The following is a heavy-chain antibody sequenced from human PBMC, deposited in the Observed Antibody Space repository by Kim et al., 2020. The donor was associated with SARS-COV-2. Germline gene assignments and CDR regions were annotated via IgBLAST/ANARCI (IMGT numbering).Heavy chain of an antibody. V-gene: IGHV3-7*01. Sequence: GGSLRLSCAASGFTFSTYWMSWVRQAPGKGLEWVANIKQDGSEKYYVDSVKGRFTISRDNAKNSLYLQMNSLRAEDTAVYYCARGYYYDSRGYYPDYWGQGTLVTVSS. D-gene: IGHD3-22*01. J-gene: IGHJ4*02. CDR1: GFTFSTYW. CDR3: ARGYYYDSRGYYPDY. CDR2: IKQDGSEK.